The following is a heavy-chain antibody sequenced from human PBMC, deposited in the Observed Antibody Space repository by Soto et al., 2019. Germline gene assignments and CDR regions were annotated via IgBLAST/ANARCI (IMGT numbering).Heavy chain of an antibody. Sequence: QVQLVESGGGVVQPGRSLRLSCAASGFTFSSYGMHWVRQAPGKGLEWVAVISYDGSNKYYADSVKCRFTISRDNSKKPLYLQLNSLSAEDTAVYYCANSPHHSGVVTIPDYWGQGTLVTVSS. J-gene: IGHJ4*02. D-gene: IGHD3-3*01. CDR3: ANSPHHSGVVTIPDY. CDR2: ISYDGSNK. CDR1: GFTFSSYG. V-gene: IGHV3-30*18.